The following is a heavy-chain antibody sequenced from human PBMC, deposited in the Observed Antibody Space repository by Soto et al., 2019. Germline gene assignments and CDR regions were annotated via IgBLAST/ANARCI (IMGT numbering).Heavy chain of an antibody. D-gene: IGHD5-18*01. CDR1: GFTFSSDA. Sequence: PGGSLRLSCTASGFTFSSDAMSWVRQAPGKGLEWVSSISGSGVSTYYADSVKGRFTISTDNSKNTLYLQMNSLRAEDTAVYYCAKDSRGYTNWFDPWGQGTLVTVSS. CDR3: AKDSRGYTNWFDP. J-gene: IGHJ5*02. V-gene: IGHV3-23*01. CDR2: ISGSGVST.